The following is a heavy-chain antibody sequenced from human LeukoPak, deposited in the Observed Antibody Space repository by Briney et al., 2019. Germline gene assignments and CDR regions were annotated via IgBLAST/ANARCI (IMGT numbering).Heavy chain of an antibody. D-gene: IGHD3-10*01. J-gene: IGHJ4*02. V-gene: IGHV3-48*04. CDR3: AGAPYYYHGSEEYALWDY. CDR1: GFTFSSYS. Sequence: SGGSLRLSCAASGFTFSSYSMNWVRQAPGKGLEWVSYISTSSTIYYADSEKGRFTISRDSSMNSLYLQMNSLRAEDTAVYYCAGAPYYYHGSEEYALWDYWGQGTLVTVSS. CDR2: ISTSSTI.